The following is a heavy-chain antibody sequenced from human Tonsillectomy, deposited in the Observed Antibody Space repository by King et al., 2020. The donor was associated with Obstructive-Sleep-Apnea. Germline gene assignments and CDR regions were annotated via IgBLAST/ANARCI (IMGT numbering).Heavy chain of an antibody. Sequence: VQLVESGGGLVQPGRSLRLSCIGSGFTFGDYAMSWFRQAPGKGLEWVGFVRSKPYGGTTDYAASVKGRFALSRDDSKSIAYLQMDSLKTEDTALYYCSRDGSYGSGSLTNWFDPWGQGTLVTVS. J-gene: IGHJ5*02. CDR2: VRSKPYGGTT. V-gene: IGHV3-49*03. CDR3: SRDGSYGSGSLTNWFDP. D-gene: IGHD3-10*01. CDR1: GFTFGDYA.